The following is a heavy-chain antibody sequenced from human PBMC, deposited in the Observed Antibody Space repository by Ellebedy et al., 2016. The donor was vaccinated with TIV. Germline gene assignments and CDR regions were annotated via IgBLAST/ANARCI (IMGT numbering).Heavy chain of an antibody. J-gene: IGHJ6*02. CDR2: INTNSGGT. CDR1: GYTFTGYY. V-gene: IGHV1-2*02. Sequence: ASVKVSXXASGYTFTGYYMHWVRQAPGQGLEWMGWINTNSGGTNYPQKFQGRVTMTRDTSISTAYMELSSLRSEDTAVYYCARWDSGFLSGVYYNYGMDVWGQGTTVTVSS. CDR3: ARWDSGFLSGVYYNYGMDV. D-gene: IGHD5-12*01.